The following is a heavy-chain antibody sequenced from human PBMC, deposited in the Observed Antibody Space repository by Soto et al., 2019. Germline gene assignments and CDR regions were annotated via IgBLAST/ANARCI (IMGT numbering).Heavy chain of an antibody. Sequence: ASVKVSCKASGYTVSSYEINGVRQATGQGLEWMGWMNPNSGNTGYAQKFQGRVTMTRNTSITTAYMELSSLRSEDTAVYYCARARFCSSGSCYYDPWGQGTLVTVSS. V-gene: IGHV1-8*01. D-gene: IGHD2-2*01. J-gene: IGHJ5*02. CDR3: ARARFCSSGSCYYDP. CDR1: GYTVSSYE. CDR2: MNPNSGNT.